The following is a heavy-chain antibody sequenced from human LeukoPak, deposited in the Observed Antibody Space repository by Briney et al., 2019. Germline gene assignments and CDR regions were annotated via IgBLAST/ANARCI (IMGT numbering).Heavy chain of an antibody. CDR1: GFTFSNAW. V-gene: IGHV3-15*01. CDR3: TTSRYSYGYQMDV. J-gene: IGHJ6*04. D-gene: IGHD5-18*01. Sequence: GGSLRLSCAASGFTFSNAWMSWVRQAPGKGLEWVGRIKSKTDGGTTDYAAPVKGRFTISRDDSKNTLYLQMNSLKNEDTAVYYCTTSRYSYGYQMDVWGKGTTVTVSS. CDR2: IKSKTDGGTT.